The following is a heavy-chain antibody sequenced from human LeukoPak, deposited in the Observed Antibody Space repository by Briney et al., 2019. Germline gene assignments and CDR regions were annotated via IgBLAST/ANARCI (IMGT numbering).Heavy chain of an antibody. CDR2: ISGSGGST. Sequence: GGSLRLSCAASGFTFSSYAMSWVRQAPGKGLEWVSAISGSGGSTYYADSVKGRFTISRDNSKNTLYLQMGSLRAEDMAVYYCAAGNTAMVLDYWGQGTLVTVSS. CDR1: GFTFSSYA. J-gene: IGHJ4*02. CDR3: AAGNTAMVLDY. D-gene: IGHD5-18*01. V-gene: IGHV3-23*01.